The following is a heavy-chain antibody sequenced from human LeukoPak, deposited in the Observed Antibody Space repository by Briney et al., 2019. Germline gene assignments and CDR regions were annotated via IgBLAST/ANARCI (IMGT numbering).Heavy chain of an antibody. CDR3: ARQYSYGSLLFDY. J-gene: IGHJ4*02. Sequence: GASVKVSCKASGYTFTGYYMHWVRQAPGQGLEWMGRINPNRCGTNYAQKFQGRVTMTRDTSSSTAYLELRRLRSDDTAVYYCARQYSYGSLLFDYWGQGTLVTVSS. CDR2: INPNRCGT. CDR1: GYTFTGYY. V-gene: IGHV1-2*06. D-gene: IGHD5-18*01.